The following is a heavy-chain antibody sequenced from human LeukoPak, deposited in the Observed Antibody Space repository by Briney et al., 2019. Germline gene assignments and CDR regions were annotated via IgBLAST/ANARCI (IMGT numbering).Heavy chain of an antibody. J-gene: IGHJ4*02. V-gene: IGHV4-61*01. CDR3: ARGINISGYSDY. CDR1: GYSISSGYY. CDR2: IYYSGST. Sequence: SDTLSLTCTVSGYSISSGYYWGWVRQPPGKGLEWIGYIYYSGSTNYNPSLKSRVTISVDTSKNQFSLKLSSVTAADTAVYYCARGINISGYSDYWGQGTLVTVSS. D-gene: IGHD3-22*01.